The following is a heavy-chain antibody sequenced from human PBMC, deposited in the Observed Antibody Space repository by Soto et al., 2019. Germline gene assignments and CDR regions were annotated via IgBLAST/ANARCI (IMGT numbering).Heavy chain of an antibody. Sequence: EVQLVESGGGLVQPGESLRLSCAASGFTFTNHWIHWVRQAPGKGLVWVSRINSDGSSTNFAGSVKGRFTISRDNAKNTVYLQMNSLRAEDTAVYYCARGLQYRYGMDVWGQGTTVTVSS. D-gene: IGHD4-4*01. CDR3: ARGLQYRYGMDV. J-gene: IGHJ6*02. V-gene: IGHV3-74*01. CDR1: GFTFTNHW. CDR2: INSDGSST.